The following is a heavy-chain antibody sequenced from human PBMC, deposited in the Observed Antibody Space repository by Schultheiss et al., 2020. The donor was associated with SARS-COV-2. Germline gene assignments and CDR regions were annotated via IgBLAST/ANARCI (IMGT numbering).Heavy chain of an antibody. CDR1: GGSFSGYY. CDR3: ARQSAGSQGAFDI. V-gene: IGHV4-34*01. Sequence: SQTLSLTCAVYGGSFSGYYWSWIRQPPGKGLEWIGEIHHSGSTYYNPSLKSRVTISVDTSKNQFSLKLSSVTAADTAVYYCARQSAGSQGAFDIWGQGTMVTVSS. J-gene: IGHJ3*02. D-gene: IGHD1-26*01. CDR2: IHHSGST.